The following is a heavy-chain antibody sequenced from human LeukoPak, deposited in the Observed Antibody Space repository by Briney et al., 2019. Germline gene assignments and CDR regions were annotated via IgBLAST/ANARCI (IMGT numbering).Heavy chain of an antibody. V-gene: IGHV3-53*01. J-gene: IGHJ4*02. Sequence: GGSLRLSCAASGFTVSSNYMSWVRQAPGKGLEWVSVIYGGGSTYYADSVKGRFTISRDTSRNTLYLQMNSLRAEDTAVYYCASWPGGWYGEDSWGQGTLVTVSS. CDR2: IYGGGST. D-gene: IGHD6-19*01. CDR1: GFTVSSNY. CDR3: ASWPGGWYGEDS.